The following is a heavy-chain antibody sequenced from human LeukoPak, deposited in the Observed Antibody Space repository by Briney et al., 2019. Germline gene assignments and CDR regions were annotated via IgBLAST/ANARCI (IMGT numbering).Heavy chain of an antibody. V-gene: IGHV3-23*01. CDR1: GFTFSSYG. Sequence: PGGSLRLSCAASGFTFSSYGMSWARQAPGKGLEWVSAISGSGGSTYYADSVKGRFTISRDNSKNTLYLQMNSLRAEDTAVYYCAKEGSSWYGSEYYFDYWGQGTLVTVSS. J-gene: IGHJ4*02. D-gene: IGHD6-13*01. CDR2: ISGSGGST. CDR3: AKEGSSWYGSEYYFDY.